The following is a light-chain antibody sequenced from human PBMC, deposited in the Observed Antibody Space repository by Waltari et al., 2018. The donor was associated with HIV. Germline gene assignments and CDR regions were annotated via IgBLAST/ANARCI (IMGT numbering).Light chain of an antibody. CDR2: EVS. Sequence: QSALTQPASVSGSPGQSITISCTGTSSAVGSYNLVSWYQQHPGKAPKLMICEVSKRPSGVSNRFSGSKSGNTASLTISGLQAEDEADYYCCSYAGSSTLVFGGGTKLTVL. V-gene: IGLV2-23*02. CDR1: SSAVGSYNL. CDR3: CSYAGSSTLV. J-gene: IGLJ2*01.